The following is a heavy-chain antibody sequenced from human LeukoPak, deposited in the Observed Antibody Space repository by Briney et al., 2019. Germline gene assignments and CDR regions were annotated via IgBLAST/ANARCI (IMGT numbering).Heavy chain of an antibody. CDR2: IYTSGST. CDR3: AREPTTDPVDY. D-gene: IGHD1-26*01. V-gene: IGHV4-61*02. CDR1: GGSSSSGSYY. Sequence: SETLSLTCTVSGGSSSSGSYYWNWIRQPAGKGLEWIGRIYTSGSTIYNPSLKSRVTISVDTSKNQLSLRLSSVTAADTAVYYCAREPTTDPVDYWGQGTLVTVSS. J-gene: IGHJ4*02.